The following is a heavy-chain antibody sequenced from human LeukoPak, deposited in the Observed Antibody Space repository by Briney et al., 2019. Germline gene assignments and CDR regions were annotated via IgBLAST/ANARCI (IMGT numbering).Heavy chain of an antibody. Sequence: GGSLRLSCAASGFTVSSDYMSWVRQAPGKGLEWVSIIYSGGSTYYADSVKGRSAISRDNSKNTLYLQMNSLRAEDTAVYYCARNYYGSGSRAFDIWGQGTMVTVSS. CDR1: GFTVSSDY. D-gene: IGHD3-10*01. CDR2: IYSGGST. J-gene: IGHJ3*02. V-gene: IGHV3-53*01. CDR3: ARNYYGSGSRAFDI.